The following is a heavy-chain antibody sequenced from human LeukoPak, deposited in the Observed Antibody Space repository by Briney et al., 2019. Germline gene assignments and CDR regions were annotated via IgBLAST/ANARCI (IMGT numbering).Heavy chain of an antibody. D-gene: IGHD5-12*01. V-gene: IGHV3-15*01. CDR3: TTDTETIVATFDY. J-gene: IGHJ4*02. Sequence: GGSLRLSCAASGFTFSNAWMSWVRQAPGKGLEWVGRIKSKTDGGTTDYAAPVKGRFTISRDDSKNTLYLQMNSLKTEDTAVYYCTTDTETIVATFDYWGQGTLVTVSS. CDR2: IKSKTDGGTT. CDR1: GFTFSNAW.